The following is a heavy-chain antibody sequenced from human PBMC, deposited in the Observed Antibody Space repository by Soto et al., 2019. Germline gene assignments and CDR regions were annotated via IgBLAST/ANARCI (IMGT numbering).Heavy chain of an antibody. Sequence: PSETLSLTCTVSGGSISSYYWSWMRQPPGKGLEWIGYIYYSGSTSYNPSLKSRVTISVDTSKNQFSLKLSSMTAADTAVYYCAREDIVEGWFDPWGQGTLVT. CDR1: GGSISSYY. CDR3: AREDIVEGWFDP. J-gene: IGHJ5*02. CDR2: IYYSGST. D-gene: IGHD2-15*01. V-gene: IGHV4-59*01.